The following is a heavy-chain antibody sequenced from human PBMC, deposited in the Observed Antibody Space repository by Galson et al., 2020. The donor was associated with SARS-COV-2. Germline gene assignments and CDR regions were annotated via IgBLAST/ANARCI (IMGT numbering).Heavy chain of an antibody. V-gene: IGHV3-66*01. CDR2: IYSGGNT. Sequence: GSLRLSCAASAFIVSSNYMSWVRQAPGKGLEWVSGIYSGGNTNYADSVKGRFTISRDNSKNTLYLQMHSLRAEDTAVYYCAGEYGIKFGGVFVIGYWGQGTTVTVSS. J-gene: IGHJ4*02. D-gene: IGHD3-16*02. CDR3: AGEYGIKFGGVFVIGY. CDR1: AFIVSSNY.